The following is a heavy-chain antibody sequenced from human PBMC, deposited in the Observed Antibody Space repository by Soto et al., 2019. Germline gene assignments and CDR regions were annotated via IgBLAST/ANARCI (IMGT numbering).Heavy chain of an antibody. Sequence: GESLKISCKGSGFSFTTYWIAWVRQMPGKGLEWMGIIYPGDSDTTYSPSFQGQVTISADKSISTAYLQWSSLKASDTAMYYCARHNRYYYYYGMDVWGQGTKVTVSS. CDR3: ARHNRYYYYYGMDV. CDR2: IYPGDSDT. CDR1: GFSFTTYW. J-gene: IGHJ6*02. V-gene: IGHV5-51*01.